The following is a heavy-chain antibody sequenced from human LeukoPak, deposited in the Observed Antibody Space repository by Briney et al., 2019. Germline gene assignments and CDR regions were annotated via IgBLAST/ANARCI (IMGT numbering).Heavy chain of an antibody. CDR2: INYHSQPT. Sequence: GGSLRLSCAASGFTFDDSAMRWVRQAPGKGLEWVSYINYHSQPTYYADSVKGRFTISRNNAKNSLYLLLNVLPAEATAGYYCVRDFQWSLESWGQGTPVTVSS. CDR3: VRDFQWSLES. J-gene: IGHJ5*02. V-gene: IGHV3-48*01. D-gene: IGHD1-1*01. CDR1: GFTFDDSA.